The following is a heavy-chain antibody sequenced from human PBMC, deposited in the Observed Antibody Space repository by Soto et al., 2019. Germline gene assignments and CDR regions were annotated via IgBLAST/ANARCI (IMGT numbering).Heavy chain of an antibody. CDR3: ARVTTVTPFDY. Sequence: SETLSLTCAVYGGSFSGYYSSWIRQPPGKGLEWIGEINHSGSTNYNPSLKSRVTISVDTSKNQFSLKLSSVTAADTAVYYCARVTTVTPFDYWGQGTLVTVYS. V-gene: IGHV4-34*01. CDR1: GGSFSGYY. J-gene: IGHJ4*02. CDR2: INHSGST. D-gene: IGHD4-4*01.